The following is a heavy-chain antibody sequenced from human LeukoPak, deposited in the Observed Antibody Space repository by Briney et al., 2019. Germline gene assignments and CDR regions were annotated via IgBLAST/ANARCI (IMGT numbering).Heavy chain of an antibody. Sequence: GGSLRLSCAASGFTFSSYAMSWVRQAPGKGLEWVSAISGSGGSTYYADSVKGRFTISRDNAKNSLYLQMNSLRAEDTAVYYCARRIAAAGNDYWGQGTLVTVSS. D-gene: IGHD6-13*01. V-gene: IGHV3-23*01. CDR3: ARRIAAAGNDY. CDR1: GFTFSSYA. CDR2: ISGSGGST. J-gene: IGHJ4*02.